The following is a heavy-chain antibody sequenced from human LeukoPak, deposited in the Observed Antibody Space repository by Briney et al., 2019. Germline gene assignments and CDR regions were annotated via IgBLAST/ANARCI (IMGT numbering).Heavy chain of an antibody. CDR3: AKGLSILTGPNDY. J-gene: IGHJ4*02. Sequence: GGSLRLSCAASGFTFDDYTMHWVRQVPGKGLEWVSLISWDGSRTYYADSVKGRFTISRDNNKNSLYLQMNSLRTKDTALYYCAKGLSILTGPNDYWGQGTLVTVSS. D-gene: IGHD3-9*01. V-gene: IGHV3-43*01. CDR2: ISWDGSRT. CDR1: GFTFDDYT.